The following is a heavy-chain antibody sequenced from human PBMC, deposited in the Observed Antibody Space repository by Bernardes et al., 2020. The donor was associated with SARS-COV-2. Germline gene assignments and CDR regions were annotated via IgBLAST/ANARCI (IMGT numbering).Heavy chain of an antibody. CDR1: GYTFTNYG. D-gene: IGHD3-3*01. V-gene: IGHV1-18*04. J-gene: IGHJ6*02. CDR2: ISAYNGDT. CDR3: ATFLHFLDGYYYGMDV. Sequence: ASVKVSCKASGYTFTNYGITWVRQAPGQGLEWMGWISAYNGDTKYAQNFQGRVTMTTDTSTSTAYLELRSLRSDDTAVYYCATFLHFLDGYYYGMDVWGQGTTVTVSS.